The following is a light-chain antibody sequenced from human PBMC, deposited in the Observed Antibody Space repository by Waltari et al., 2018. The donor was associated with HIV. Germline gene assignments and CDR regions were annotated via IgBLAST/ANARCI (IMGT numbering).Light chain of an antibody. CDR1: SADIGTFDY. J-gene: IGLJ3*02. CDR3: GAYTFSNIPL. CDR2: DVN. V-gene: IGLV2-14*03. Sequence: QSALSQPASVSASPGQSLTISCFGTSADIGTFDYVSWYQQYAGKAPRLLIYDVNVRSSGVSNRFSGSKSGDMASLTISGLQTEDEADYYCGAYTFSNIPLFGGGTKLTVL.